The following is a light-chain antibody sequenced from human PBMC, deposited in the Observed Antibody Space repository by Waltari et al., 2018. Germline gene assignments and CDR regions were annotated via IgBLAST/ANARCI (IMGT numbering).Light chain of an antibody. CDR2: AAS. V-gene: IGKV1-NL1*01. CDR3: QQYYSTSWT. J-gene: IGKJ1*01. Sequence: DIQMTQSPSSLSASVGDSVTITCRASQCISNSLAWDQQEPGKAPKLLLYAASRLESGVPTRFSGSGSGADYTLPISSLQPEDFATYFCQQYYSTSWTFGQGTKVEIK. CDR1: QCISNS.